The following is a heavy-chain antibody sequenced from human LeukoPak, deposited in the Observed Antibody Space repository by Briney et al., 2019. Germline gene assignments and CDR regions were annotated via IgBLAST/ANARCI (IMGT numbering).Heavy chain of an antibody. CDR1: GGTFSSYA. J-gene: IGHJ4*02. Sequence: PGSSVKVSCKASGGTFSSYAISWVRQAPGQGLEWMGRIIPIFGTANYAQKFQGRVTITTDESTSTAYMELSSLRSEDTAVYYCATVYYYYDSSGTRFDYWGQGTLVTVSS. D-gene: IGHD3-22*01. V-gene: IGHV1-69*05. CDR2: IIPIFGTA. CDR3: ATVYYYYDSSGTRFDY.